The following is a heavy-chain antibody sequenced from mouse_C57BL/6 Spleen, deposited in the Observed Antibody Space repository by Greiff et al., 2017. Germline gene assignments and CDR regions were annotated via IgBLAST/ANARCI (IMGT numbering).Heavy chain of an antibody. J-gene: IGHJ2*01. CDR2: INPSSGYT. D-gene: IGHD2-1*01. CDR3: AGGGNYVDY. CDR1: GYTFTSYT. Sequence: VQLQQSGAELARPGASVKMSCKASGYTFTSYTMHWVKQRPGQGLEWIGYINPSSGYTKYNQKFKDKATLTADKSSSTAYMQLSSLTSEDSAVXYCAGGGNYVDYWGQCTTLTVSS. V-gene: IGHV1-4*01.